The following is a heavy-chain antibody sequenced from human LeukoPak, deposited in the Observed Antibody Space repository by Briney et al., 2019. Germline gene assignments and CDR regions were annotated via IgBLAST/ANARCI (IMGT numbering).Heavy chain of an antibody. CDR3: HAEGWFGELFVPRFGYYFDY. CDR1: GYTFTSYY. Sequence: GASVKVSCKASGYTFTSYYMHWVRQAPGQGLEWMGIINPSGGSTSYAQKFQGRVTMTRDTSTSTVYMELSSLRSEDTAVYYCHAEGWFGELFVPRFGYYFDYWGQGTLVTVSS. CDR2: INPSGGST. D-gene: IGHD3-10*01. V-gene: IGHV1-46*01. J-gene: IGHJ4*02.